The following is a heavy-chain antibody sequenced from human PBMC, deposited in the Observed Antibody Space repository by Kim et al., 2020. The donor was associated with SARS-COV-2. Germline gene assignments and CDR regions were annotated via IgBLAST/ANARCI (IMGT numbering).Heavy chain of an antibody. CDR3: ARVRSPYCGDDCYINY. Sequence: SVKGRFTISRDNAKNTLYLQMNSLRAEDTAVYYCARVRSPYCGDDCYINYWGQGTLVTVSS. D-gene: IGHD2-21*02. J-gene: IGHJ4*02. V-gene: IGHV3-74*01.